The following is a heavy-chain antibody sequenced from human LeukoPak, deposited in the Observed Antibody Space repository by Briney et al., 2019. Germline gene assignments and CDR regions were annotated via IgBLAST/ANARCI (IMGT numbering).Heavy chain of an antibody. Sequence: GGSLRLSCAASGLTSSTSAMSWVRQAPGKGLQWLSSINGGDYSTYYADSVKGRFTISRDTSKNILYLQMNSLRTDDTAMYYCATANPTPRGINFDYWGQGTLVTVSS. J-gene: IGHJ4*02. CDR3: ATANPTPRGINFDY. D-gene: IGHD3-10*01. V-gene: IGHV3-23*01. CDR2: INGGDYST. CDR1: GLTSSTSA.